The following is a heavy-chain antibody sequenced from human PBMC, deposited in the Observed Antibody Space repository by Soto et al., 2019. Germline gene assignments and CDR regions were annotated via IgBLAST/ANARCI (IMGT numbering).Heavy chain of an antibody. CDR3: ARRYCSGGICYYFDS. J-gene: IGHJ4*02. Sequence: GVSLKISCKTSGFSFTSHRIGWVRQMPGKGLEWMGIINPSDSYTRYSPSFQGQVTISVDRSINTAYLQWNSLKASDTAMYYCARRYCSGGICYYFDSWGQGTLVTVS. CDR2: INPSDSYT. D-gene: IGHD2-15*01. CDR1: GFSFTSHR. V-gene: IGHV5-51*01.